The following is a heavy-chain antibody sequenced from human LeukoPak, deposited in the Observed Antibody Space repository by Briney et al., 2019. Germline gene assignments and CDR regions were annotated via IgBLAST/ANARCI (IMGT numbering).Heavy chain of an antibody. V-gene: IGHV1-69*04. CDR2: IIPILGIA. J-gene: IGHJ4*02. D-gene: IGHD6-13*01. CDR3: ARARSTTGPHSSSWYLDY. Sequence: GASVKVSCKASGGTFSSYAISWVRQAPGQGLEWMGRIIPILGIANYAQKFQGRVTITADKSTSTAYMELSSLRSEDTAVYYCARARSTTGPHSSSWYLDYWGQGTLVTVSS. CDR1: GGTFSSYA.